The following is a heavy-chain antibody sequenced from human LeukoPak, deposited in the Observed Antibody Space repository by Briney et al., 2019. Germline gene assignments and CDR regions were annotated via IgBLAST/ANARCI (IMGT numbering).Heavy chain of an antibody. CDR1: GFTFSSYS. CDR2: ISSSSFYI. Sequence: GGSLRLSCAASGFTFSSYSINWVRQAPGKGLEWVSSISSSSFYIYYADSVKGRFTISRGNAKKSLYLQMNSLRAEDTAVYYCARKTSALPQYYYYHGMDVWGQGTTVTVSS. CDR3: ARKTSALPQYYYYHGMDV. V-gene: IGHV3-21*01. J-gene: IGHJ6*02.